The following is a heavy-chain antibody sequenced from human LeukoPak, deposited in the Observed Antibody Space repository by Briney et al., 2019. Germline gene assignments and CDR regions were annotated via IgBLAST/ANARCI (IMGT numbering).Heavy chain of an antibody. J-gene: IGHJ5*02. CDR3: ARGIKTVTIFGVVIIPHSWFDP. Sequence: PSETLSLTCAVYGGSFSGYYWSWIRQPPGKGLEWIGEINHSGSTNYNPSLKSRVTISVDTFKNQFSLKLSSVTAADTAVYYCARGIKTVTIFGVVIIPHSWFDPWGQGTLVTVSS. V-gene: IGHV4-34*01. D-gene: IGHD3-3*01. CDR1: GGSFSGYY. CDR2: INHSGST.